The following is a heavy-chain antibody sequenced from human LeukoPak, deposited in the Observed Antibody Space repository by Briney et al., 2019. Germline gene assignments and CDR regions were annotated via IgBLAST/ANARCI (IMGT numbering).Heavy chain of an antibody. CDR2: MNPDSGNT. Sequence: ASVKLSCKASGYTFTSYDINWVRQAPGQGLEWMGWMNPDSGNTGYAQRFQGRITLTRHTSINTAYMELSSLRSEDTAVYYCARNVPRTGDFYYWGQGTLVTVSS. V-gene: IGHV1-8*01. CDR3: ARNVPRTGDFYY. CDR1: GYTFTSYD. J-gene: IGHJ4*02. D-gene: IGHD7-27*01.